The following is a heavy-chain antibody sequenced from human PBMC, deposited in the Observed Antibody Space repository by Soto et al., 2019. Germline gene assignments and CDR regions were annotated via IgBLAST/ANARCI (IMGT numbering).Heavy chain of an antibody. CDR3: ARTVGYYYGMDV. J-gene: IGHJ6*02. D-gene: IGHD4-17*01. CDR1: GYTFTNYG. V-gene: IGHV1-3*01. Sequence: ASVKVSCKASGYTFTNYGITWVRQAPGQRLEWMGWINAGNGNTKYSQKFQGRVTITRDTSASTAYMELSSLRSEDTAVYYCARTVGYYYGMDVWGQGTTVTVSS. CDR2: INAGNGNT.